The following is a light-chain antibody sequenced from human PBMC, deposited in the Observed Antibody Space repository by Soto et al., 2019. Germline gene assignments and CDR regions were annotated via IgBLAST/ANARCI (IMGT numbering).Light chain of an antibody. Sequence: QSVLTQPPSASGTPGQRVTISCSGSSSNIGSNTVNWYQRLPGSAPKLLIYANNQRPSGVPDRFSGSKSGTSASLAISGLQSEYEADYYCTSWDDSLNGPLFGGGTKVTVL. CDR3: TSWDDSLNGPL. CDR1: SSNIGSNT. J-gene: IGLJ3*02. CDR2: ANN. V-gene: IGLV1-44*01.